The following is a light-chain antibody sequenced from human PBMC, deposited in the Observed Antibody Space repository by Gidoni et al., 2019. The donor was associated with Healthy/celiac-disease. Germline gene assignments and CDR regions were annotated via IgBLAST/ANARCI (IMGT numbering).Light chain of an antibody. Sequence: IQMTQSPSSLSASVGDRVTITCRASQSSSSYLNWYQQKPGKAPKLLIYAASSLQSGVPSRFSGSGSGTDFTLTSSSLQPEDFATYYCQQSYSTPYTFGQGTKLEIK. J-gene: IGKJ2*01. CDR2: AAS. CDR1: QSSSSY. V-gene: IGKV1-39*01. CDR3: QQSYSTPYT.